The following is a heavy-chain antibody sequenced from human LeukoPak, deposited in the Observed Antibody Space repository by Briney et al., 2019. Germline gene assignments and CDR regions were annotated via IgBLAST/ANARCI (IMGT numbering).Heavy chain of an antibody. D-gene: IGHD4-17*01. CDR3: AKGGDYGRAFDI. V-gene: IGHV3-30*18. Sequence: GGSLRLSCAASGFTFSNYGMHWVRQAPGKGLEWVTVISYDESEKFYTDSVKDRFTISRDNSKNTLYLQMNSLRADDTAVYYCAKGGDYGRAFDIWGQGTMVTVSS. CDR2: ISYDESEK. J-gene: IGHJ3*02. CDR1: GFTFSNYG.